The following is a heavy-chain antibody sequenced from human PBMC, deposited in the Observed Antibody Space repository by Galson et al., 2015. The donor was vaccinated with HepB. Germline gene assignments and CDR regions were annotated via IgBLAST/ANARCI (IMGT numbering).Heavy chain of an antibody. V-gene: IGHV1-18*01. CDR3: AAKHYYDSSGYYYGYYYAMDV. D-gene: IGHD3-22*01. CDR1: GYTFNSYG. Sequence: SVKVSCKASGYTFNSYGFSWVRQAPGQGLEWMGWISAYNGNTKYAQKLQGRVTMTTDTSTNTASMELRSLRSDDTAVYYCAAKHYYDSSGYYYGYYYAMDVWGQGTTVTVSS. J-gene: IGHJ6*02. CDR2: ISAYNGNT.